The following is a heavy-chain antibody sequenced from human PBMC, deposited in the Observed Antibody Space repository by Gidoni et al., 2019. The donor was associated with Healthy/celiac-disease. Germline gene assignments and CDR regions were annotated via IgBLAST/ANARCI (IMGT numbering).Heavy chain of an antibody. CDR3: ARAMGYYDSRTHYGLGY. CDR1: GYTFTGYY. J-gene: IGHJ4*02. CDR2: INPNNGGT. Sequence: QAQLVQSGAAVKKPGASVKVSCRASGYTFTGYYVHWVRQAPGQGLEWMGWINPNNGGTHYAQKFQGRVTMTRDTSISTAFMDLSRLRSDDTAVYYCARAMGYYDSRTHYGLGYWGQGSLVTVSS. D-gene: IGHD3-22*01. V-gene: IGHV1-2*02.